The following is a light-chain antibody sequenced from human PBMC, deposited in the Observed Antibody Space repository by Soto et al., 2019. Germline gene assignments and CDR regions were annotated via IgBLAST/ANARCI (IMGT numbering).Light chain of an antibody. CDR2: GAS. J-gene: IGKJ4*01. Sequence: VMTQSPATLSLSPGERASLSCRASQSLSNKLAWYQQKPGQAPRLLIYGASTRATDIPVRFSAGGSGTEFTLTISSLQSEDFAVYYCQQYDNWPLTFGGGTKVDIK. CDR1: QSLSNK. CDR3: QQYDNWPLT. V-gene: IGKV3-15*01.